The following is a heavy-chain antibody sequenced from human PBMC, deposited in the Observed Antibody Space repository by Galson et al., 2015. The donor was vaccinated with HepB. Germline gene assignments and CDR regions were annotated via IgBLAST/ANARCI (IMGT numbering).Heavy chain of an antibody. V-gene: IGHV3-15*01. Sequence: FLRLSCAASGFSFSSAWLSWVRQAPGKGLEWVGRIKSKTDGGTTDYTAPVKGRFTISRDDSTNTLFVQMNSLKTEDTAVYYCATDHGGYSGYDGYFDLWGRGTLVTVSS. D-gene: IGHD5-12*01. CDR3: ATDHGGYSGYDGYFDL. J-gene: IGHJ2*01. CDR1: GFSFSSAW. CDR2: IKSKTDGGTT.